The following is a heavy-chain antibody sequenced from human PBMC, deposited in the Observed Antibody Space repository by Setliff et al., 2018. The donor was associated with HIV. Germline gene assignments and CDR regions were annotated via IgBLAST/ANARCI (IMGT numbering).Heavy chain of an antibody. D-gene: IGHD3-10*01. V-gene: IGHV4-4*08. CDR1: GGSVGTYH. CDR2: IYRSGTT. CDR3: ARQGLTMNRGVPAPILYYFDY. Sequence: PSETLSLTCSVSGGSVGTYHWSWIRQPPGKGLEWIGYIYRSGTTYNNPSLKSRVTFSADTSKNQFSLNLNSVTATDTAVYYCARQGLTMNRGVPAPILYYFDYWGPGILVTVSS. J-gene: IGHJ4*02.